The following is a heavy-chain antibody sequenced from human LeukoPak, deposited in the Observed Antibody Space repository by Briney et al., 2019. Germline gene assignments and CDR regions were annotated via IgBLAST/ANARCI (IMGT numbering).Heavy chain of an antibody. CDR1: GFTFSNFW. CDR2: IASDGSST. V-gene: IGHV3-74*01. CDR3: ARGRPHGNDY. D-gene: IGHD4-23*01. Sequence: GGSLRLSCTASGFTFSNFWMNWVRQAPGKGLVWVSRIASDGSSTTYADSVKGRFSISRDNAKNTLYLQMNSLRVEDTAVYYCARGRPHGNDYWGQGTLVTVSS. J-gene: IGHJ4*02.